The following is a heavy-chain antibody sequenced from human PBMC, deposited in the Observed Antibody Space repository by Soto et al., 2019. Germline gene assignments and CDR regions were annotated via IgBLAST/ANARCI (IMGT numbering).Heavy chain of an antibody. CDR3: ARERPDGARLDP. CDR2: IYYSGST. J-gene: IGHJ5*02. CDR1: GGSISSGDYY. D-gene: IGHD6-6*01. V-gene: IGHV4-30-4*01. Sequence: PSETLSLTCTVSGGSISSGDYYWSWIRQPPGKGREWIGYIYYSGSTYYNPSLKSRVTISVDTSKNQFSLKLSSVTAADTAVYYCARERPDGARLDPWGQGTLVTVSS.